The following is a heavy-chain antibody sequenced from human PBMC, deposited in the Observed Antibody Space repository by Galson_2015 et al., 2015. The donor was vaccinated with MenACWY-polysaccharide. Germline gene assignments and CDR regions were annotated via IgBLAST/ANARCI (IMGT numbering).Heavy chain of an antibody. CDR3: ARTECSGNKCYLAS. Sequence: SVKVSCKASGGTFGTYAFTWVRQAPGQGFEWVGRIIPSFGMTNHAQNLQGRVTITADTSASTTYMELGSLRSDHTAVYYCARTECSGNKCYLASLGQGTLVTVSS. J-gene: IGHJ5*02. V-gene: IGHV1-69*04. D-gene: IGHD2-15*01. CDR2: IIPSFGMT. CDR1: GGTFGTYA.